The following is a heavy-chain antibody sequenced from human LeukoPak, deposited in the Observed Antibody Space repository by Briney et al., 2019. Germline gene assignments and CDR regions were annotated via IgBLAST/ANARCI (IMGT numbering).Heavy chain of an antibody. CDR3: AKDDYRYVDH. CDR2: IGNDENNK. J-gene: IGHJ5*02. V-gene: IGHV3-30*02. Sequence: PGGSLRLSCAASGFTFSSYGIHWVRQAPGKGLEWVAFIGNDENNKKFGDPVKGRFTISRDNSKSTVYLQMNSLRVEDTAVYYCAKDDYRYVDHWGQGTLVIVSS. D-gene: IGHD3-16*02. CDR1: GFTFSSYG.